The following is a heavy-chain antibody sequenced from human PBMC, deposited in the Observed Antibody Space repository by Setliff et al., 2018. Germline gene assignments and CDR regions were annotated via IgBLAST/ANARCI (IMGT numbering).Heavy chain of an antibody. V-gene: IGHV4-39*07. CDR1: GDSISSGRYY. J-gene: IGHJ4*02. Sequence: SETLSLTCTVSGDSISSGRYYWSWIRQPPGKGLEWIGNIYDRGSTNYNPSLKSRVTISVDTSKNQFSLKLSSVTAADTDVYYCASYRQDVNYWGQGTLVTVSS. CDR3: ASYRQDVNY. D-gene: IGHD4-4*01. CDR2: IYDRGST.